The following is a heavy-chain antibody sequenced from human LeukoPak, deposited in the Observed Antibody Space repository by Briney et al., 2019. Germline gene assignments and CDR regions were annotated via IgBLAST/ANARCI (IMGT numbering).Heavy chain of an antibody. CDR1: GFTVSSNY. Sequence: GGSLRLSCAASGFTVSSNYMSWVRQAPGKGLEWVSVIYSGGSTYYADSVKGRFTISRDNAKNSLYLQVNSLRAEDTAVYYCARVQTPYYGGDEIGYWGQGTLVTVSS. CDR2: IYSGGST. CDR3: ARVQTPYYGGDEIGY. J-gene: IGHJ4*02. D-gene: IGHD2-21*01. V-gene: IGHV3-66*01.